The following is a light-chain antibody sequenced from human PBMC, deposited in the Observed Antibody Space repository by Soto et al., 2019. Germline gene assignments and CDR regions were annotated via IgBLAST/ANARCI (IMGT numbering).Light chain of an antibody. Sequence: EIVLTQSPGTLSLSPGERATLSCRASQSVSNNYLAWYQQKPGQAPRLLIYGASNRATGIPDRFSGSGSGTDFTLTISSLEPEDFAVYYCQQYNDWPTFGQGTKVDIK. V-gene: IGKV3-20*01. CDR3: QQYNDWPT. CDR2: GAS. J-gene: IGKJ1*01. CDR1: QSVSNNY.